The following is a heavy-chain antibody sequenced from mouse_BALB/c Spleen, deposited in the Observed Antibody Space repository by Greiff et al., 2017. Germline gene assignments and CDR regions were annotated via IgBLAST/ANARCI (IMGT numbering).Heavy chain of an antibody. V-gene: IGHV1-7*01. D-gene: IGHD2-3*01. CDR2: INPSTGYT. CDR1: GYTFTSYW. J-gene: IGHJ3*01. Sequence: VKLMESGAELAKPGASVKMSCKASGYTFTSYWMHWVKQRPGQGLEWIGYINPSTGYTEYNQKFKDKATLTADKSSSTAYMQLSSLTSEDSAVYYCARGDGYYVWFAYWGQGTLVTVSA. CDR3: ARGDGYYVWFAY.